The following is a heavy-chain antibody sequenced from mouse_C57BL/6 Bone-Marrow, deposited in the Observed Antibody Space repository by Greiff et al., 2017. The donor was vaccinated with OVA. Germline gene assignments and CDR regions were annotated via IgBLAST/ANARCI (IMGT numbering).Heavy chain of an antibody. CDR2: ISSGSSTI. V-gene: IGHV5-17*01. J-gene: IGHJ2*01. Sequence: EVKLVESGGGLVKPGGSLKLSCAASGFTFSDYGMHWVRQAPEKGLEWVAYISSGSSTIYYADTVKGRFTISRDNAKNTLFLQMTSLRSEATAMYYCARRSSYYFDYWGQGTTLTVSS. CDR3: ARRSSYYFDY. CDR1: GFTFSDYG.